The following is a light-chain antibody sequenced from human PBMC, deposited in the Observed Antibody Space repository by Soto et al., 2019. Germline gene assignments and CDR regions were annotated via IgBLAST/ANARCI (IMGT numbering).Light chain of an antibody. CDR1: NSDVGSYNY. CDR3: CSCAGTYTLVL. J-gene: IGLJ2*01. V-gene: IGLV2-11*01. CDR2: DVT. Sequence: QSALTQPASVSGSPGQSITISCTGTNSDVGSYNYVSWYQQHPGKAPKLLIYDVTTRPSGVPDRFSGSKSGNTASLTISGLQADDEADYYCCSCAGTYTLVLFGGGTKLTVL.